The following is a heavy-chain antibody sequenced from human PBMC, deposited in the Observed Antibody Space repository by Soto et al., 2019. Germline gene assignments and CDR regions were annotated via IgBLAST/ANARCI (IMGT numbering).Heavy chain of an antibody. CDR1: GYTFTSYG. J-gene: IGHJ3*02. V-gene: IGHV1-18*01. CDR2: ISADNGNT. CDR3: ARVQGVFGVVIDAFHI. D-gene: IGHD3-3*01. Sequence: QVQLVQSGAEVKKPGASVKVSCKASGYTFTSYGISWVRQAPGQGLEWMGWISADNGNTNYAQKLQGRVTMTTDSYTSTAYMELRSLRSDDTAVYYCARVQGVFGVVIDAFHIWGQGTMVTVSS.